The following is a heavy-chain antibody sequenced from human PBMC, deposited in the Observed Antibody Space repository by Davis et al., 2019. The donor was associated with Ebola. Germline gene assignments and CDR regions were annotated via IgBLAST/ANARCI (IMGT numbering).Heavy chain of an antibody. V-gene: IGHV1-18*01. CDR3: ARDRSFGVVIIPVLGYYGMDV. Sequence: ASVKVSCKASGYTFTSYGISWVRQAPGQGLEWMGWISAYNGNTNYAQKLQGRVTMTTDTSTSTAYMELRSLRSDDTAVYYCARDRSFGVVIIPVLGYYGMDVWGQGTTVTVSS. J-gene: IGHJ6*02. CDR2: ISAYNGNT. D-gene: IGHD3-3*01. CDR1: GYTFTSYG.